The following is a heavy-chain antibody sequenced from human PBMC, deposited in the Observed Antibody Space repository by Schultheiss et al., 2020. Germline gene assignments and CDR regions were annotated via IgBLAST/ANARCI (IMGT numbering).Heavy chain of an antibody. V-gene: IGHV4-39*01. CDR2: IYYSGST. CDR1: GGSISSSSYY. CDR3: ARHVHYYDSSGYYYVN. J-gene: IGHJ4*02. Sequence: ETLSLTCTVSGGSISSSSYYWGWIRQPPGKGLEWIGSIYYSGSTYYNPSLKSRVTISVDTSKNQFSLKLSSVTAADTAVYYCARHVHYYDSSGYYYVNWGQGTLVNVYS. D-gene: IGHD3-22*01.